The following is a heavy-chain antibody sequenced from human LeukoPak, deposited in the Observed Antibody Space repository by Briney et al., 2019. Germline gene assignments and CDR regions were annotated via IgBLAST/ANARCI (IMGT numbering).Heavy chain of an antibody. CDR1: GFTFSSYT. Sequence: GGSLRLSCAASGFTFSSYTMNWVRQAPGKGLEWVSSISSSSSYIYYADSVKGRFTISRDNAKNSLYLQMNSLRAEDTAVYYCAKDYYYDSRIQDFDYWGQGTLVTVSS. D-gene: IGHD3-22*01. V-gene: IGHV3-21*01. CDR3: AKDYYYDSRIQDFDY. CDR2: ISSSSSYI. J-gene: IGHJ4*02.